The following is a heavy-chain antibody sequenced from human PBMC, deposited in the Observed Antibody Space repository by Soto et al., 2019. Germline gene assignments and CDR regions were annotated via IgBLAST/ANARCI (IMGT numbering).Heavy chain of an antibody. J-gene: IGHJ6*02. V-gene: IGHV4-59*01. CDR2: LYYTGST. Sequence: SETLSLTCNVSGGSISDFYWSWIRQSPGKRLEWIGYLYYTGSTNYNPALKSRVTISLDTSKTQFSLKLGSVTAADTAVYYCARGGGYDFRSSQAPPIDVWGQGTTVTVSS. CDR3: ARGGGYDFRSSQAPPIDV. D-gene: IGHD3-3*01. CDR1: GGSISDFY.